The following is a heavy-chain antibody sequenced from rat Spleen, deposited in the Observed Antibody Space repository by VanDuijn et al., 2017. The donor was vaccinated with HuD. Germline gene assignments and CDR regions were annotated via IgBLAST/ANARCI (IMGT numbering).Heavy chain of an antibody. Sequence: EVQVVESGGGLVQPGRSMKLSCAASGFTFSNYYMAWVRQAPTKGLEWVASISTGGGNTYYRDSVKGRFTISRDNAKSTLYLQMDSLRSEDTATYYCGKTHYGYRPGVMDAWGQGASVTVSS. J-gene: IGHJ4*01. CDR2: ISTGGGNT. V-gene: IGHV5-25*01. CDR3: GKTHYGYRPGVMDA. D-gene: IGHD1-9*01. CDR1: GFTFSNYY.